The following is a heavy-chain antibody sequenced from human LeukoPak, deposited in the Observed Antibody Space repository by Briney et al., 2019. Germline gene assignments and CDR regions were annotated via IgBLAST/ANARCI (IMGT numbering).Heavy chain of an antibody. Sequence: EASVKVSCKASGYTFTGYYMHWVRQAPGQGLEWMGWINPNSGGTNYAQKFQGRVTMTRDTSISTAYMELSRLRSDDTAVYYCAIAGYSSSWYYFDYWGQGTLVTVSS. V-gene: IGHV1-2*02. CDR3: AIAGYSSSWYYFDY. CDR1: GYTFTGYY. D-gene: IGHD6-13*01. J-gene: IGHJ4*02. CDR2: INPNSGGT.